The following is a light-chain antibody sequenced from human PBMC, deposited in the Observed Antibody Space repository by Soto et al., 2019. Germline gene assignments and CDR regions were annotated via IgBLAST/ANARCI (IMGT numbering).Light chain of an antibody. V-gene: IGKV1-39*01. CDR3: QQYGSSPLT. CDR2: TAS. CDR1: QSISSH. Sequence: DIRMTQSPSSLSASVGDTVTITCRASQSISSHLNWYQQKPGKAPNLLMYTASNLQSGVPSRFSGSGSGTDFTLTISRLEPEDFAVYYCQQYGSSPLTFGQGTKVDIK. J-gene: IGKJ1*01.